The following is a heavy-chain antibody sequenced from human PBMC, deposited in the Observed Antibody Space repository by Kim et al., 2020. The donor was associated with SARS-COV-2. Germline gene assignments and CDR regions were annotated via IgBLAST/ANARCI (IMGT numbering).Heavy chain of an antibody. CDR1: GFTFSSYA. Sequence: GGSLRLSCAASGFTFSSYAMHWVRQAPGKGLEWVAVISYDGSNKYYADSVKGRFTISRDNSKNTLYLQMNSLRAEDTAVYYCARDYQNYYGSGSYYGYWGQGNLVTVSS. D-gene: IGHD3-10*01. CDR2: ISYDGSNK. CDR3: ARDYQNYYGSGSYYGY. V-gene: IGHV3-30*04. J-gene: IGHJ4*02.